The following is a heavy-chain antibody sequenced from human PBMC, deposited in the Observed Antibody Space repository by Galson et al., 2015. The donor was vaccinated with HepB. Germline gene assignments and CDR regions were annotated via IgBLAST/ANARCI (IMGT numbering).Heavy chain of an antibody. CDR2: ISYDGTNR. J-gene: IGHJ3*01. CDR1: GFNFSTYA. CDR3: ARDVTAIGHDVFDV. Sequence: SLRLSCAASGFNFSTYAMDWVRQAPGKGLEWVAVISYDGTNRETADSVKGRFTISRDNSKNTLYLQMNSLTTEDTAVYYCARDVTAIGHDVFDVWGQGAMVTVSS. V-gene: IGHV3-30*03. D-gene: IGHD2-21*02.